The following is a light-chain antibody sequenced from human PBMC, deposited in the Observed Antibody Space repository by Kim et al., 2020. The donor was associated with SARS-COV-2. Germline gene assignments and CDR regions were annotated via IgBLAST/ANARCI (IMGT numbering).Light chain of an antibody. CDR3: QVWDGSSDHWV. CDR2: DDS. CDR1: KIGDIH. J-gene: IGLJ3*02. Sequence: SYELTQPPSVSLAPGETPSITRGGDKIGDIHVHWYQQRPGQAPVMVISDDSDRPSGIPGRFSGSNSGNTATLTINRVEAVDEADYYCQVWDGSSDHWVFGGGTQLTVL. V-gene: IGLV3-21*04.